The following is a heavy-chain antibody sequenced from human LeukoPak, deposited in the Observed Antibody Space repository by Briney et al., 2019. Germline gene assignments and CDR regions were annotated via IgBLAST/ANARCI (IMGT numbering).Heavy chain of an antibody. CDR3: ARDGGDGYGSGSYYSTFGY. CDR1: GGTFSSYA. V-gene: IGHV1-69*05. J-gene: IGHJ4*02. D-gene: IGHD3-10*01. Sequence: GASVKVSCKASGGTFSSYAISWVLQAPGQGLEWMGGIIPIFGTANYAQKFQGRVTITTDESTSTAYMELSSLRSEDTAVYYCARDGGDGYGSGSYYSTFGYWGQGTLVTVSS. CDR2: IIPIFGTA.